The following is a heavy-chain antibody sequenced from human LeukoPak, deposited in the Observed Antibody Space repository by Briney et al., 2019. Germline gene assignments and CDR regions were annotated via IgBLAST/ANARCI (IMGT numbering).Heavy chain of an antibody. CDR2: IYYSGST. D-gene: IGHD4-11*01. J-gene: IGHJ6*03. CDR3: ARQVYSNYYYYYMDV. Sequence: SGTLSLTCTVSGGSLSSSSYYWGWIRQPPGKRLEGIGGIYYSGSTYYNPSLKSRVTISVDTSKNQFSLKLSSVTAADTAVYFCARQVYSNYYYYYMDVWGKGTTVTVSS. CDR1: GGSLSSSSYY. V-gene: IGHV4-39*01.